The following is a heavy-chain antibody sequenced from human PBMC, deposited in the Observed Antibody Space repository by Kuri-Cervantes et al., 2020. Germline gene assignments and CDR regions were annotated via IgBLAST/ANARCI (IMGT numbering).Heavy chain of an antibody. CDR2: ISYDGSNK. J-gene: IGHJ5*02. CDR1: GFTFSSYA. V-gene: IGHV3-30-3*02. D-gene: IGHD6-13*01. Sequence: GGSLRLSCAASGFTFSSYAMHWVRQAPGKGLEWVAVISYDGSNKYYADSVKGRFTISRDNSKNTLYLQMNSLRAEDTAVYYCAKSYARRAAAINWFDPWGQGTLVTVSS. CDR3: AKSYARRAAAINWFDP.